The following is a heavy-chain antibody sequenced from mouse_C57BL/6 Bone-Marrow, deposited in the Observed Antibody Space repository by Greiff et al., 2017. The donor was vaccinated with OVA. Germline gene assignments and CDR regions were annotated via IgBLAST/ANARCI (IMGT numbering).Heavy chain of an antibody. J-gene: IGHJ4*01. Sequence: EVQGVESGGGLVQPGGFRKLPCAAPGFTFSSFGMHWVRQAPEKGLEWVAYISSDSSAIYYADTVRGRFTIPRDNSKNTLFLQMTSLRSEDTAMYYCARSTMSNYYAMDYWGQGTSVTVSS. D-gene: IGHD2-4*01. V-gene: IGHV5-17*02. CDR1: GFTFSSFG. CDR2: ISSDSSAI. CDR3: ARSTMSNYYAMDY.